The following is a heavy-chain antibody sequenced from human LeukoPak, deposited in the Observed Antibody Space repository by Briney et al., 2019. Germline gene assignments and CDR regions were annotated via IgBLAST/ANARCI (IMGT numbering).Heavy chain of an antibody. V-gene: IGHV4-39*01. CDR1: GGSITSSPYW. J-gene: IGHJ4*02. CDR2: IYYSGNT. Sequence: PSETLSLNCEVSGGSITSSPYWWSWIRQPPEKGLEWVGTIYYSGNTFYHPSLASRVTISADTSKNQVSLRLTSVTAADTAVYYCARRAYGTGLDFWGQGTVVTVSS. CDR3: ARRAYGTGLDF. D-gene: IGHD1-1*01.